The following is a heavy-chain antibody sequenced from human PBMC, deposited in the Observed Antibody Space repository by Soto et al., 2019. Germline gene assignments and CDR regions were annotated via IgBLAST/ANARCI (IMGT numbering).Heavy chain of an antibody. Sequence: GGSLRLSCAASGFTVSSNYMSWVRQAPGKGLEWVSVIYSCGSTYYADSVKGRFTISRDNSKNTLYLQMNSLRAEDTAVYYCAKDQFHYYDNSNWFDPWGQGALVTVSS. CDR2: IYSCGST. CDR3: AKDQFHYYDNSNWFDP. V-gene: IGHV3-53*01. CDR1: GFTVSSNY. J-gene: IGHJ5*02. D-gene: IGHD3-22*01.